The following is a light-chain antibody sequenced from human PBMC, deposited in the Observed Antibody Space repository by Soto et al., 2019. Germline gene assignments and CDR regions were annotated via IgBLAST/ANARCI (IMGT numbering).Light chain of an antibody. CDR2: EVS. J-gene: IGLJ3*02. CDR3: TSFTSSSTWV. CDR1: SSDVGDYNY. V-gene: IGLV2-14*03. Sequence: QSALSQPRSVSGSPGQSVTISCTGTSSDVGDYNYVSWYQQHPGKAPKLKIYEVSNRPSGVSNRFSGSKSGYTASLTISELQAEDEADYYCTSFTSSSTWVFGGGTKLTVL.